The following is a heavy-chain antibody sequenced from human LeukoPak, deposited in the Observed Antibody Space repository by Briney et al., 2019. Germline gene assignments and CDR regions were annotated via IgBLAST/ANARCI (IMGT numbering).Heavy chain of an antibody. J-gene: IGHJ6*03. D-gene: IGHD1-26*01. CDR3: ASQGSGSYYGYYYYYMDV. CDR2: INPNSGGT. V-gene: IGHV1-2*02. Sequence: ASVKVSCKASGYTFTGYYMHWVRQAPGQGLEWMGWINPNSGGTNYAQKFQDRVTMTRDTSISTAYMELSRLRSDDTAVYYCASQGSGSYYGYYYYYMDVWGKGTTVTVSS. CDR1: GYTFTGYY.